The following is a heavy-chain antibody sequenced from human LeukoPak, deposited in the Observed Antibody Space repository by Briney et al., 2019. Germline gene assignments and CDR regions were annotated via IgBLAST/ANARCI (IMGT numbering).Heavy chain of an antibody. D-gene: IGHD5-12*01. CDR2: IYHSGST. CDR3: ARYRGASGYHFDY. Sequence: PSGTLSLTCAVSAGSISSGSWWNWVRQPPGKRLEWMGEIYHSGSTNYNPSLKSRVTISLDKSKNQFSLKLYSVTAADTAVYYCARYRGASGYHFDYWGQGTLVTVSS. CDR1: AGSISSGSW. V-gene: IGHV4-4*02. J-gene: IGHJ4*02.